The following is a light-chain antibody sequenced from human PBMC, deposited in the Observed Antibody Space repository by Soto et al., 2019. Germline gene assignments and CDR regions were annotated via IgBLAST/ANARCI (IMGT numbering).Light chain of an antibody. J-gene: IGKJ1*01. CDR2: DAS. CDR1: QSIGSS. Sequence: MTQSPATLSASVGDRVTITCRASQSIGSSLAWYQQKPGKAPNLLISDASSLERGVPSRFSGSGSGTEFTLTIRSLQPDDFATYYCQQYNGYSRTFGQGTKVDIK. CDR3: QQYNGYSRT. V-gene: IGKV1-5*01.